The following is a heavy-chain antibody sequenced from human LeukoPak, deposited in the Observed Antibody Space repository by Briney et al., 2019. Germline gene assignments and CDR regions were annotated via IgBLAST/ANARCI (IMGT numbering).Heavy chain of an antibody. CDR3: ASRDYGDWHFDL. J-gene: IGHJ2*01. V-gene: IGHV4-4*02. Sequence: SETLSVTCAVSGGSISRSSWWSWVRQPPGKGLEWIGEIYQSGSNNSNPPLKSRVTISLDKSNNRFSLNLNSVTAADTAVYYCASRDYGDWHFDLRGRGTLVTVSS. D-gene: IGHD4-17*01. CDR2: IYQSGSN. CDR1: GGSISRSSW.